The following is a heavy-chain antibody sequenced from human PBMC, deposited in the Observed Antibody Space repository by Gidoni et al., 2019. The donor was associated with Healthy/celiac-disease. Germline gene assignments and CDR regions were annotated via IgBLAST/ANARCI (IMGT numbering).Heavy chain of an antibody. J-gene: IGHJ4*02. D-gene: IGHD6-19*01. CDR1: GFTVSSNY. CDR2: IYSGGST. Sequence: EVQLVESGGGLIQPGGSLRLSCAASGFTVSSNYMSWVRQAPGKGLEWVSVIYSGGSTYYADSVKGRFTISRENSKNTLYLQMNSLRAEDTAVYYCARDQGDSSGWYLVDYWGQGTLVTVSS. V-gene: IGHV3-53*01. CDR3: ARDQGDSSGWYLVDY.